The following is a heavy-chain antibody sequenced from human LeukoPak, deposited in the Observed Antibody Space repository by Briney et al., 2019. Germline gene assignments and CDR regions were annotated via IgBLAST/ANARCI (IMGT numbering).Heavy chain of an antibody. CDR3: AREYYYDSSGYFRPVDY. CDR2: ISGSGGST. V-gene: IGHV3-23*01. D-gene: IGHD3-22*01. CDR1: GLTFSSYA. Sequence: GGSLRLSCAASGLTFSSYAMSWVRQAPGKGLEWVSAISGSGGSTYYADSVKGRFTISRDNSKNTLYLQMNSLRAEGTAVYYCAREYYYDSSGYFRPVDYWGQGTLVTVSS. J-gene: IGHJ4*02.